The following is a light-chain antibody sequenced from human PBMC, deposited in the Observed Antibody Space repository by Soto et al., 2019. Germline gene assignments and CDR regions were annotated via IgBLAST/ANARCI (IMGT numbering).Light chain of an antibody. V-gene: IGLV2-14*01. CDR3: SSYTKTSTLAYV. CDR1: SSDVGDSNY. J-gene: IGLJ1*01. CDR2: EVS. Sequence: QSALTQPASVSTSPGQTITISCTGTSSDVGDSNYVSWYQQHPGKAPKLIIYEVSNRPSGISNRFSGSKSGSTASLTISGLQSEDEADYYCSSYTKTSTLAYVLGTGTKVTVL.